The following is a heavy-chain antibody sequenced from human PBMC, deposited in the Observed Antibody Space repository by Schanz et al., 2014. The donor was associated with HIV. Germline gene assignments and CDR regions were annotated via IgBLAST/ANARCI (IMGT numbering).Heavy chain of an antibody. J-gene: IGHJ6*02. V-gene: IGHV4-31*11. Sequence: QEQLHQWGAGVLKPSETLSLTCAVQDGSFSAVSGGSFSAFHWTWIRQPPGKGLEWIGYIYYSGSTYYNPSLKSRVTISVDTSKRQFSLKLNSVTAADTAIYYCARGGRFRGYDFPPHYYYGMDVWGQGTTVTVSS. D-gene: IGHD5-12*01. CDR3: ARGGRFRGYDFPPHYYYGMDV. CDR2: IYYSGST. CDR1: SGGSFSAFH.